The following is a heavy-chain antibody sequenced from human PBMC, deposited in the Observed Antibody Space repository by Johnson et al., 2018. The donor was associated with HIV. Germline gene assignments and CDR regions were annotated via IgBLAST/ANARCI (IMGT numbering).Heavy chain of an antibody. CDR3: TRDRYRIAPRAFDI. D-gene: IGHD6-13*01. CDR1: GFTFGDYA. V-gene: IGHV3-49*03. CDR2: IRGYTFGGTT. Sequence: MLLVESGGGLVQPGRSLRLSCTASGFTFGDYAMSWFRQAPGKGLEWVGFIRGYTFGGTTEYAASVKGKFTISRDDLKSIAYLQMNSLKTEDTAVYYCTRDRYRIAPRAFDIWGRGTKVTVSS. J-gene: IGHJ3*02.